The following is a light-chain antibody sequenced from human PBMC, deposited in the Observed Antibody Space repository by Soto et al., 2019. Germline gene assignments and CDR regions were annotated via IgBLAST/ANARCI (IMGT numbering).Light chain of an antibody. CDR3: AAWDDSLNGVL. J-gene: IGLJ2*01. CDR1: NSNIGSHT. CDR2: IND. V-gene: IGLV1-44*01. Sequence: QSVLTQPPSASGTPGQRVTISCSGSNSNIGSHTVNWYQQLPGTAPKLLIYINDQRPSGVPDRFSGSTSGTSASLAISGLQSEDEADYYCAAWDDSLNGVLFGGGTKLTVL.